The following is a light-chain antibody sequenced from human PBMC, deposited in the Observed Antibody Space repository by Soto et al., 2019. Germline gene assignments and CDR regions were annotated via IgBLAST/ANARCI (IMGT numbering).Light chain of an antibody. V-gene: IGKV1-12*01. CDR3: QQGNSFPIT. J-gene: IGKJ5*01. CDR1: QGISRW. CDR2: AAS. Sequence: DIQMTQSPPSVSASVGDRVTITCRASQGISRWLVWYQQKPGKAPKLLIYAASSLQSGVPSRFSGSGSRTDFTLTISSLQPEDFATYYCQQGNSFPITFGQGTRLEIK.